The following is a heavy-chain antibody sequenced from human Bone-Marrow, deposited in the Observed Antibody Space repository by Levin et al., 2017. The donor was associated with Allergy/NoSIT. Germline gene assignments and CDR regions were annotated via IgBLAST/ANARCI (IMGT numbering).Heavy chain of an antibody. V-gene: IGHV3-23*01. D-gene: IGHD3-22*01. J-gene: IGHJ6*02. Sequence: GGSLRLSCAASGFTFSSYAMSWVRQAPGKGLEWVSAISGSGGSTYYADSVKGRFTISRDNSKNTLYLQMNSLRAEDTAVYYCAKVDYYDSSGYYPYYYYGMDVWGQGTTVTVSS. CDR1: GFTFSSYA. CDR3: AKVDYYDSSGYYPYYYYGMDV. CDR2: ISGSGGST.